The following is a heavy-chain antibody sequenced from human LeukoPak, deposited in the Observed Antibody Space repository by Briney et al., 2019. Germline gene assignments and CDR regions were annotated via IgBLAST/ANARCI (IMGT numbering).Heavy chain of an antibody. J-gene: IGHJ3*02. Sequence: SETLSLTCTVSGGSISSSSYYWGWIRQPPGKGLEWIGSMYNSGSTYYNPSLKSRVTISVDTSKNQFSPKLSSVTAADTAVYYCATGTLAIEAFDIWGQGTMVTVSS. D-gene: IGHD3-10*01. CDR1: GGSISSSSYY. CDR3: ATGTLAIEAFDI. CDR2: MYNSGST. V-gene: IGHV4-39*01.